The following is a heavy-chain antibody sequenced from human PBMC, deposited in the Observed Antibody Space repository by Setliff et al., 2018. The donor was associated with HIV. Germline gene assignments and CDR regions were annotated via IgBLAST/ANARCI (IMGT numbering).Heavy chain of an antibody. J-gene: IGHJ1*01. D-gene: IGHD6-13*01. CDR3: AKDGSGWSQL. CDR1: RLTLSSNY. CDR2: IYPGGST. V-gene: IGHV3-66*01. Sequence: GGSLRLSCSASRLTLSSNYMTWVRQSPGKGLEWVSTIYPGGSTYYADSIKGRFTISRDNAKNSLYLQMNSLKGEDTAVYYCAKDGSGWSQLWGQGTLVTVSS.